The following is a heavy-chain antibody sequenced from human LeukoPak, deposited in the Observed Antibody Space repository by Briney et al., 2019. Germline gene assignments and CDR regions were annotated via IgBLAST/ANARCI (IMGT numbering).Heavy chain of an antibody. V-gene: IGHV3-21*01. D-gene: IGHD3-22*01. CDR3: VRLRRNSDSSGYFYYYDN. CDR1: GFFFRRYS. J-gene: IGHJ4*02. CDR2: VNNGISYI. Sequence: GGSLRLSCAASGFFFRRYSFNWVRQAPGEGVEGVGSVNNGISYIYYADSVRGRFTISRDNAKNSVLLQMNSLRAEDMAMYYCVRLRRNSDSSGYFYYYDNWGQGTLVTVSS.